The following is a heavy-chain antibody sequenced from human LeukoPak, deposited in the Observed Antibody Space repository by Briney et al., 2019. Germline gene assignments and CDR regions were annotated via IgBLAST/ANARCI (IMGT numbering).Heavy chain of an antibody. Sequence: GGSLRLSCAASGFTFSSYGMHWVRQAPGKGLEWVAFIRYDGSNKYYADSVKGRFTISRDNSKNTLYPQMNSLRAEDTAVYYCAKDRGLYSSSLYFDYWGQGTLVTVSS. J-gene: IGHJ4*02. CDR2: IRYDGSNK. CDR1: GFTFSSYG. D-gene: IGHD6-13*01. V-gene: IGHV3-30*02. CDR3: AKDRGLYSSSLYFDY.